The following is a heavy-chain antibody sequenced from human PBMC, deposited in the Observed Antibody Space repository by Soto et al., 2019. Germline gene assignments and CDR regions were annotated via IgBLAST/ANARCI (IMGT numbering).Heavy chain of an antibody. Sequence: PSETLFLTYTVSGGSISSSSYYWDWIRQPPGKGLEWIGSIYYSGSTYYNPSLKSRVTISVDTSKNQFSLKLSSVTAADTAVYYCARQAYYDILTGYYSDYYYGMDVWGQGTTVT. CDR1: GGSISSSSYY. CDR3: ARQAYYDILTGYYSDYYYGMDV. CDR2: IYYSGST. D-gene: IGHD3-9*01. J-gene: IGHJ6*02. V-gene: IGHV4-39*01.